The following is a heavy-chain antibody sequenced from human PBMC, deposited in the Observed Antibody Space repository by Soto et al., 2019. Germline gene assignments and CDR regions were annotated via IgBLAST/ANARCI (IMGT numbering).Heavy chain of an antibody. CDR1: GFTFSSYW. J-gene: IGHJ3*02. CDR2: IKQDGSEK. V-gene: IGHV3-7*01. D-gene: IGHD2-21*01. CDR3: VRPPFLHILVLHATPAI. Sequence: LXLSFVASGFTFSSYWMSWVRQAPGKLLEWVANIKQDGSEKNYVDSVKGRFTISRDNAKNSLYLQMSSLGAEDTAVYYCVRPPFLHILVLHATPAIWGQGTMGTVSS.